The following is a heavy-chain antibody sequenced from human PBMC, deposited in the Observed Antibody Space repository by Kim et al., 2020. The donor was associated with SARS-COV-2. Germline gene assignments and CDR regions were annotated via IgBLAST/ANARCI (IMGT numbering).Heavy chain of an antibody. CDR2: GKGNP. CDR3: LGGFYFDY. D-gene: IGHD3-16*01. J-gene: IGHJ4*02. Sequence: GKGNPIYSPKVQGRVTFTTDTSASTAYMELSFLRSEDSAVYYCLGGFYFDYWGQGTLVTVSS. V-gene: IGHV1-3*01.